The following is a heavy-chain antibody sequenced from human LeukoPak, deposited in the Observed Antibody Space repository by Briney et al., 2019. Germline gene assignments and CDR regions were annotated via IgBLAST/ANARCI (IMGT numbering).Heavy chain of an antibody. D-gene: IGHD6-13*01. V-gene: IGHV4-59*01. CDR2: IYYSGTT. Sequence: SETLSLTCTVSGGSISSYYWSWIWQPPGKGLEWIGYIYYSGTTNYNPSLKSRVTISVDTSKNQFSLKLSSVTAADTAVYYCARGVYIAAAQYGFWGQGTLVTVSS. CDR3: ARGVYIAAAQYGF. CDR1: GGSISSYY. J-gene: IGHJ4*02.